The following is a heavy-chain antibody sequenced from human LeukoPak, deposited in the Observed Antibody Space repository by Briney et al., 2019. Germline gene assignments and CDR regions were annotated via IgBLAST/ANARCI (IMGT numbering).Heavy chain of an antibody. V-gene: IGHV3-7*05. CDR1: GFTFSTYW. Sequence: GGPLRLSCGASGFTFSTYWMSWVRQAPGKGLEWVANINQDESQKYYVDSVKGRFTISRDNAKNSLYLQMNSLRAEDTAVYYCARDLIGYSAYWGQGTLVTVSS. D-gene: IGHD1-26*01. J-gene: IGHJ4*02. CDR2: INQDESQK. CDR3: ARDLIGYSAY.